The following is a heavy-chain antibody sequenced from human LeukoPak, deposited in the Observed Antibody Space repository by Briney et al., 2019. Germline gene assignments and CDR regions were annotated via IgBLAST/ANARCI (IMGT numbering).Heavy chain of an antibody. V-gene: IGHV4-59*11. CDR1: GASISPHY. CDR3: TRERSTVTFDY. D-gene: IGHD4-17*01. J-gene: IGHJ4*02. Sequence: SETLSLTCTVSGASISPHYWTWIRQAPGRGLEWIGYVYYNGLTSYNASLRSRLILSVDTARNQISLKLTSVTAADTAVYYCTRERSTVTFDYWGQRTPVTVSS. CDR2: VYYNGLT.